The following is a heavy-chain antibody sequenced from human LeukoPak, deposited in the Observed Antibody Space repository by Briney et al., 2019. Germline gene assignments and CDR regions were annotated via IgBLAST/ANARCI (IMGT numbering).Heavy chain of an antibody. CDR1: GGSFSGYY. CDR2: INHSGST. D-gene: IGHD6-13*01. J-gene: IGHJ4*02. Sequence: SETLSLTCAVYGGSFSGYYWSWIRQPPGRGLEWIGEINHSGSTNYNPSLKSRVTISVDTSKNQFSLKLSSVTAADTAVYYCARGGNSSSWYTTFDYWGQRTLVTVSS. CDR3: ARGGNSSSWYTTFDY. V-gene: IGHV4-34*01.